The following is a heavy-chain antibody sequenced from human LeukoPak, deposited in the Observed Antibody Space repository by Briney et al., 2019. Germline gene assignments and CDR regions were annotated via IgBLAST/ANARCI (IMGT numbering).Heavy chain of an antibody. V-gene: IGHV4-4*02. D-gene: IGHD1-26*01. CDR1: GGSISSNNW. Sequence: SETLSLTCAVSGGSISSNNWWGWVRQPPGKGLEWIGDIYHGGRTNYNPSLKSRVTISVDKSKNHFSLMPSSLTAAYTSVYYCAELPFYYYGMDVWGPGTTVTVSS. J-gene: IGHJ6*02. CDR2: IYHGGRT. CDR3: AELPFYYYGMDV.